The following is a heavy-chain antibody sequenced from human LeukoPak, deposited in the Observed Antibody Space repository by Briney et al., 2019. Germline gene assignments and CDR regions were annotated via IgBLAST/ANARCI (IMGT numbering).Heavy chain of an antibody. V-gene: IGHV3-21*06. Sequence: PGGSLRLSCEASGFTFSNYGMNWVRQAPGKGLEWVSFTDTSGNYIHYGDSVKGRFTISRDNARNLLFLQMNGLRAEDTAVYYCARGRSITLLRGVAMSDGFDIWGQGAMVAVSS. D-gene: IGHD3-10*01. CDR3: ARGRSITLLRGVAMSDGFDI. CDR2: TDTSGNYI. CDR1: GFTFSNYG. J-gene: IGHJ3*02.